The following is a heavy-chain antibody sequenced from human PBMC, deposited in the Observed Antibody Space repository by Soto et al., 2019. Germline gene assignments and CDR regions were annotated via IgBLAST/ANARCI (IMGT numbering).Heavy chain of an antibody. CDR2: IKQDGSER. D-gene: IGHD6-13*01. CDR3: AAASRASGPDY. V-gene: IGHV3-7*01. J-gene: IGHJ4*02. CDR1: GFTFSGFW. Sequence: GGSLRLSCAASGFTFSGFWMTWVRQPPGKGLEWVAHIKQDGSERYYVDSVKGRFTISRDNAKNSLYLQMNSLRVADTAMYYCAAASRASGPDYWGQGTLVTVSS.